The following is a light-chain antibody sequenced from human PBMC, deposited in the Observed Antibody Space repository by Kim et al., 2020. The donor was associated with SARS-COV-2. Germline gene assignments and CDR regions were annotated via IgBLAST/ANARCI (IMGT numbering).Light chain of an antibody. V-gene: IGLV4-69*01. J-gene: IGLJ3*02. Sequence: AAVRINGSLSSGHKTHAIAWDQVQPEKGPRDLMRLNSDGTHIKVDGIPDRVSGSSAGAERYLTISNLQSEDDADYYRQTWGTGIWVFGGGTQLTVL. CDR3: QTWGTGIWV. CDR1: SGHKTHA. CDR2: LNSDGTH.